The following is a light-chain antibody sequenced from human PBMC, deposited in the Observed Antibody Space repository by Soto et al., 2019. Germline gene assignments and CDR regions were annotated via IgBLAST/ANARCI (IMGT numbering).Light chain of an antibody. CDR1: SSDIGRNY. CDR3: GTWDSSLTTYV. Sequence: QSVLTQPPSVSAAPGQKVTISCSGSSSDIGRNYVSWYRHLPGTAPKLLIFENNKRPSGIPDRFSGPKSGTSATLGITGLQTGDEADYYCGTWDSSLTTYVFGTGTKVTVL. CDR2: ENN. V-gene: IGLV1-51*02. J-gene: IGLJ1*01.